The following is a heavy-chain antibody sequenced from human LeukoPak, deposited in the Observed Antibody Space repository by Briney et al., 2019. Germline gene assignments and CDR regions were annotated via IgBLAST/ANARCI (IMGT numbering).Heavy chain of an antibody. J-gene: IGHJ6*04. CDR2: IKQDGSEQ. D-gene: IGHD3-10*01. Sequence: GGSLRLSCAASGFTFSAYWISWVRQAPGQGLEWVANIKQDGSEQYYVDPVKGRFTISRDNAKDSLYLQMNSLRAEDTAVYYCARDFSGSGSYYSDYYGMDVWGKGTTVTVSS. CDR3: ARDFSGSGSYYSDYYGMDV. V-gene: IGHV3-7*03. CDR1: GFTFSAYW.